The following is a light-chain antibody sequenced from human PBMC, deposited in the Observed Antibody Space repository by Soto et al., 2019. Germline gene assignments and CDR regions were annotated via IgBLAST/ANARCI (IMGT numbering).Light chain of an antibody. CDR1: KIGGKS. J-gene: IGLJ2*01. CDR3: QVWDSSSDHPV. Sequence: SSELTQPPSVSVAPGQPASITCGGNKIGGKSVHWYQQKPGQAPVLVVHDDSDRPSGIPERFSGSNSGKTATLTISRVEAGDEADYYCQVWDSSSDHPVFGGGTKVTVL. CDR2: DDS. V-gene: IGLV3-21*02.